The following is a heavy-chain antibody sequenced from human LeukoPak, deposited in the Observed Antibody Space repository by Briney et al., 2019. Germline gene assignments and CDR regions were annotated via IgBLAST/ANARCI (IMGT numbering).Heavy chain of an antibody. CDR3: ARCGWHYYMDV. Sequence: GGSLRLSCAASGFTFSNYAMSWVRQAPGKGLEWVSVIYSGGSTYYADSVKGRFTISRDNSKNTLYLQMNSLRAEDTAVYYCARCGWHYYMDVWGKGTTVTVSS. D-gene: IGHD6-19*01. CDR1: GFTFSNYA. V-gene: IGHV3-53*01. J-gene: IGHJ6*03. CDR2: IYSGGST.